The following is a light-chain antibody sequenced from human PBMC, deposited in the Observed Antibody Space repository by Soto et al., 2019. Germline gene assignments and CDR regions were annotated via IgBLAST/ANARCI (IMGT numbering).Light chain of an antibody. J-gene: IGKJ1*01. V-gene: IGKV3-15*01. CDR2: GAS. Sequence: EIVMTQSPATLSVSPGERATLSCRASQSVSNNLAWYQQKPGQAPRLLIYGASTRATGIPATFSGSGSGTEFTLTISSLQSEDLALDYCQQYNNWPRKFGQGPKVESK. CDR1: QSVSNN. CDR3: QQYNNWPRK.